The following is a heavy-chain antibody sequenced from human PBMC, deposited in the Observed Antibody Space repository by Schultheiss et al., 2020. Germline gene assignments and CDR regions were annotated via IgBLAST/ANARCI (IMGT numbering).Heavy chain of an antibody. Sequence: GESLKISCAASGFTFSSYWMHWVRQAPGKGLVWVSRINSDGSSTSYADSVKGRFTISRDNAKNTLYLQMNSLRAEDTAVYYCASGYQLLTTRTLWGQGTLVTVSS. V-gene: IGHV3-74*01. CDR2: INSDGSST. J-gene: IGHJ4*02. CDR3: ASGYQLLTTRTL. CDR1: GFTFSSYW. D-gene: IGHD2-2*01.